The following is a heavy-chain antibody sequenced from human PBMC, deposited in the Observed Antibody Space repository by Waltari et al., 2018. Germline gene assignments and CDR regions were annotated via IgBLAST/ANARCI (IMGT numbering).Heavy chain of an antibody. CDR2: IIPILGIA. CDR3: ARPPDTSSSTSLLSDGMDV. V-gene: IGHV1-69*09. J-gene: IGHJ6*02. Sequence: QVQLVQSGAEVKKPGSSVKVSCKASGGTFRSYAISCVRQAPGQGLEWMGRIIPILGIANYAQKFQGRVTITADKSTSTAYMELSSLRSEDTAVYYCARPPDTSSSTSLLSDGMDVWGQGTTVTVSS. CDR1: GGTFRSYA. D-gene: IGHD2-2*01.